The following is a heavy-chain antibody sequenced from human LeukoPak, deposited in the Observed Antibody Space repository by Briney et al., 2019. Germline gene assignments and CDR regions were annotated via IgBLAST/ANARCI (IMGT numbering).Heavy chain of an antibody. J-gene: IGHJ4*02. V-gene: IGHV4-59*12. D-gene: IGHD3-22*01. CDR3: ARDRYYYDSSGSPYFDY. Sequence: SETLSLTCTVSGGSISSYYWSWIRQPPGKGLEWIGYIYYSGSTNYNPSLKSRVTMSVDTSKNQFSLKLSSVTAADTAVYYCARDRYYYDSSGSPYFDYWGQGTLVTVSS. CDR1: GGSISSYY. CDR2: IYYSGST.